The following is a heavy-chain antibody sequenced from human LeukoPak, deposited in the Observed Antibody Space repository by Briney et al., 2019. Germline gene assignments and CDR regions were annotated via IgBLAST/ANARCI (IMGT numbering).Heavy chain of an antibody. CDR3: AKAGTIDNYSSSPDY. D-gene: IGHD6-13*01. V-gene: IGHV3-33*06. CDR2: IWYDGSNK. J-gene: IGHJ4*02. CDR1: GFTFSSYG. Sequence: GGSLRLSCAASGFTFSSYGMHWVRQAPGKGLEWVAVIWYDGSNKYYADSVKGRFTISRDNSKNTLYLQMNSLRAEDTAVYYCAKAGTIDNYSSSPDYWGQGTLVAVSS.